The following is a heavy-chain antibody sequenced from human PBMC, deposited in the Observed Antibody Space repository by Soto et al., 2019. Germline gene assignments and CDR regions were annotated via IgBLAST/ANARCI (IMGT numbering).Heavy chain of an antibody. CDR3: ARQKAPPLYYYDSSGYYEWVGDAFDI. V-gene: IGHV4-39*01. Sequence: SETLSLTCTVSGGSVSTSSDFWDWLRQPPGKGLEWIGSISYSGSTYYNPSLKSRVTISIDTSKNQFSRKLSSVPAADTAVYYCARQKAPPLYYYDSSGYYEWVGDAFDIWGQGTMVTVSS. J-gene: IGHJ3*02. CDR2: ISYSGST. D-gene: IGHD3-22*01. CDR1: GGSVSTSSDF.